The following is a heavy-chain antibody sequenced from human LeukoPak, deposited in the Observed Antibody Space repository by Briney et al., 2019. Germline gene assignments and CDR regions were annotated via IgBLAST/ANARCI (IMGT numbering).Heavy chain of an antibody. CDR1: GFTFDDYA. J-gene: IGHJ4*02. D-gene: IGHD1-14*01. CDR3: VRENHGSFDY. Sequence: PGGSLRLSCAASGFTFDDYAMHWVRQAPGKGLEWVSCISSSSTYIYYADSVRGRFAISRDNAKNSLYLQMNSLRAEDTAVYYCVRENHGSFDYWGQGSLVTVSS. V-gene: IGHV3-21*01. CDR2: ISSSSTYI.